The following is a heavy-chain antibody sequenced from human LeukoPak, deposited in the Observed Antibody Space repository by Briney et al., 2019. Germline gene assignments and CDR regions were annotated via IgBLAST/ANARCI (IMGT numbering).Heavy chain of an antibody. V-gene: IGHV4-34*01. CDR2: INHSGST. CDR3: ARGSPSKWLALDY. Sequence: PSETLSLTCAVYGGSFSGYYWSWIRQPPGKGLEWIGEINHSGSTNYNPSLKSRVTISVDTSKNQFSLKLSSVTAADTAVYYCARGSPSKWLALDYLGQGTLVTVSS. CDR1: GGSFSGYY. D-gene: IGHD6-19*01. J-gene: IGHJ4*02.